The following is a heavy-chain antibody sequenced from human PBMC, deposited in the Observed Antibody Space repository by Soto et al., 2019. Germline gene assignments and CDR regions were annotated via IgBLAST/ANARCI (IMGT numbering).Heavy chain of an antibody. D-gene: IGHD3-3*01. CDR3: AREGSMYYDFWSGYYRAWYYYGMDV. J-gene: IGHJ6*02. CDR2: IYHSGST. V-gene: IGHV4-4*02. Sequence: SETLSLTCAVSGGSISSSNWWSWVRQPPGKGLEWIGEIYHSGSTNYNPSLKSRVTISVYKSKNQFSLKLSSVTAADTAVYYCAREGSMYYDFWSGYYRAWYYYGMDVLGQGTTVTVSS. CDR1: GGSISSSNW.